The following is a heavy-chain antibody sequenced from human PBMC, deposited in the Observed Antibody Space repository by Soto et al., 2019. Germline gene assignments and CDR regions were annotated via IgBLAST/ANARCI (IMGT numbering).Heavy chain of an antibody. J-gene: IGHJ4*02. D-gene: IGHD2-21*01. CDR3: AGENRRRPGLDY. CDR1: GFTFSSYE. CDR2: ISSSGSTI. Sequence: GGSLRLSCAASGFTFSSYEMNWVRQAPGKGLEWVSYISSSGSTIYYADSVKGRFTISRDNAKNSLYLQMNSLRAEDTAVYYWAGENRRRPGLDYGGQGTRVTVSS. V-gene: IGHV3-48*03.